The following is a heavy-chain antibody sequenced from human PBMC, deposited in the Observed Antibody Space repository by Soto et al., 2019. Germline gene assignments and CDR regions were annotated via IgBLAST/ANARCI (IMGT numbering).Heavy chain of an antibody. V-gene: IGHV1-8*01. D-gene: IGHD2-2*01. Sequence: QVQLVQSGAEVKKPGASVKVSCKASGYTFTSYDINWVRQATGQGLEWMGYMNANDGDTGYAQKFQGRVTMTRDTSISTAYMELSSLGIDDTAVYYCARGGARCVVTPAANDCWGQGTLVTVSS. CDR2: MNANDGDT. CDR1: GYTFTSYD. J-gene: IGHJ4*02. CDR3: ARGGARCVVTPAANDC.